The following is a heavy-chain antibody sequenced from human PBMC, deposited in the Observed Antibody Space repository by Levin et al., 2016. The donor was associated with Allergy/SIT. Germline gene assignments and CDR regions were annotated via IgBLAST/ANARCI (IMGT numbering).Heavy chain of an antibody. Sequence: WIRQPPGKGLEWVSVIYSGGSTYYADSVKGRFTISRDNSKNTLYLQMNSLRAEDTAVYYCARGIPGGYWGQGTLVTVSS. V-gene: IGHV3-53*01. CDR2: IYSGGST. D-gene: IGHD1-14*01. J-gene: IGHJ4*02. CDR3: ARGIPGGY.